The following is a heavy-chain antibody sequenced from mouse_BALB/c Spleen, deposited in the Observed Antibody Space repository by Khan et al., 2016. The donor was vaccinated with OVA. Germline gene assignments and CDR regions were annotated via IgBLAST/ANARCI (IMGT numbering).Heavy chain of an antibody. D-gene: IGHD2-2*01. CDR2: INPSNGRT. CDR3: VRSTMVTTEFAY. CDR1: GYTFTSSW. V-gene: IGHV1S81*02. J-gene: IGHJ3*01. Sequence: QVQLKESGAELVKPGASVKLSCKTSGYTFTSSWMQWVKQRPGQGLEWIGEINPSNGRTNYNEKFKSKATLTVDKSSTTAHMQLSSLTSEDSAVYYCVRSTMVTTEFAYWGQGTLVTVSA.